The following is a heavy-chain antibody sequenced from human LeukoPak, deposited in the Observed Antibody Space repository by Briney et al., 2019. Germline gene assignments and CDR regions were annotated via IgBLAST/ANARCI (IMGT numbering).Heavy chain of an antibody. CDR3: ARWRSMVRGVNGFDAFDI. CDR2: ISGSSSYT. J-gene: IGHJ3*02. CDR1: GFTFSDYY. Sequence: GGSLRLSCAASGFTFSDYYMSWIRQAPGKGLEWVSYISGSSSYTHYADSVKGRFTISRDNAKNSLYLQMNSLRAEDTAVYYCARWRSMVRGVNGFDAFDIWGQGTMVTVSS. D-gene: IGHD3-10*01. V-gene: IGHV3-11*06.